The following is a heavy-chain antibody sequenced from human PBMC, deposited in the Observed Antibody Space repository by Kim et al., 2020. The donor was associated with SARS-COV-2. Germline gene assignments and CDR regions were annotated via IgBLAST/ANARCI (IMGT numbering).Heavy chain of an antibody. CDR1: GGSFSGYY. Sequence: SETLSLTCAVYGGSFSGYYWSWIRQPPGKGLEWIGEINHSGSTNYNPSLKSRVTISVDTSKNQFSLKLSSVTAADTAVYYCARGGKRRDGYNPGWLDYWGQGTLVTVSS. CDR3: ARGGKRRDGYNPGWLDY. CDR2: INHSGST. D-gene: IGHD5-12*01. V-gene: IGHV4-34*01. J-gene: IGHJ4*02.